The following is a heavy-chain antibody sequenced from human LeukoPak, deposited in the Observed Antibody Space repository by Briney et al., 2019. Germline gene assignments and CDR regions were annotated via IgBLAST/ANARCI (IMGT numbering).Heavy chain of an antibody. J-gene: IGHJ4*02. Sequence: PSETLSLTCAVSGYSISSGYYWGWIRQPPGKGLEWIGSIYHSGSTYYNPSLKSRVTISVDTSKNQFSLKLSSVTAADTAVYYCAREEITGTTDYWGQGTLVTVSS. CDR2: IYHSGST. V-gene: IGHV4-38-2*02. CDR3: AREEITGTTDY. CDR1: GYSISSGYY. D-gene: IGHD2-8*02.